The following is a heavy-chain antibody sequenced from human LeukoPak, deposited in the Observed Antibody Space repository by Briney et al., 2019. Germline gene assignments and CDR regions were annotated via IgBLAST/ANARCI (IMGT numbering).Heavy chain of an antibody. CDR2: ISGSGGST. V-gene: IGHV3-23*01. CDR1: GFTFSSYA. Sequence: PGGSLRLSCAASGFTFSSYAMSWVRQAPGKGLEWVSAISGSGGSTYYADSVKGRFTISRDNAKNSLYLQMNSLRAEDTAVYYCATGSTYYYDSSGYSHSDYWGQGTLVTVSS. D-gene: IGHD3-22*01. J-gene: IGHJ4*02. CDR3: ATGSTYYYDSSGYSHSDY.